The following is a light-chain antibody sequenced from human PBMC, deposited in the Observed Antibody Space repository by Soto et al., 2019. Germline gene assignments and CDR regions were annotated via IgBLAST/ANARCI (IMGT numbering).Light chain of an antibody. V-gene: IGKV3-15*01. CDR3: QKYNEWPLN. J-gene: IGKJ4*01. Sequence: EIVMTQSPATLSVSPGERATLSCRASQSVNSMLAWYQQKPGQAPRLLIYGASTRATGIPARFSGSGSGTEFTLTISSLHSEDFAVYYCQKYNEWPLNFGGGTKVDIK. CDR1: QSVNSM. CDR2: GAS.